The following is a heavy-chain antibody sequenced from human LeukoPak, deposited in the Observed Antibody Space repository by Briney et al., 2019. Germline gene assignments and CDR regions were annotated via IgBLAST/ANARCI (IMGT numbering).Heavy chain of an antibody. D-gene: IGHD1-14*01. CDR2: FDPEDGET. CDR1: GYTLTELS. Sequence: ASVKVSCKVSGYTLTELSMHWVRQAPGKGREGMGGFDPEDGETIYAQKFQGRVTMTENPSTDTAYMELSSLRSEDTAVYYCATAFTPGKPKDYWGQGTLVTVSS. CDR3: ATAFTPGKPKDY. J-gene: IGHJ4*02. V-gene: IGHV1-24*01.